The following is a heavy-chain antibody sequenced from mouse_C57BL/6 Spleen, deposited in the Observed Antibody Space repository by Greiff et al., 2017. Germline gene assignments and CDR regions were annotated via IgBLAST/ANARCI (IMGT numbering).Heavy chain of an antibody. J-gene: IGHJ2*01. Sequence: QVQLQQPGAELVMPGASVTLSCKASGYTFTSYWMHWVKQRPGQGLEWIGEIDPSGSYTNYNQKFKGKSTLTVDKSSSTAYMQLSSLTSEDSAVYDCARKDYSNYNDLDYWGQGTTLTVSS. CDR1: GYTFTSYW. CDR2: IDPSGSYT. V-gene: IGHV1-69*01. D-gene: IGHD2-5*01. CDR3: ARKDYSNYNDLDY.